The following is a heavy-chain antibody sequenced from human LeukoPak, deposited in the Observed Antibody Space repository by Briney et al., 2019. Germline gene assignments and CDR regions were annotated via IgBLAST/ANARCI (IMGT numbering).Heavy chain of an antibody. V-gene: IGHV4-61*02. CDR1: GGSISSGSYY. J-gene: IGHJ6*03. Sequence: SQTLSLTCTVSGGSISSGSYYWSWIRQPAGKGLEWIGRIYTSGSTNYNPSLKSRVTISVDTSKNQFSLKLSSVTAADTAVYYCARSYGSGSYYSDYYYYYMDVWGKGTTVTISS. CDR3: ARSYGSGSYYSDYYYYYMDV. D-gene: IGHD3-10*01. CDR2: IYTSGST.